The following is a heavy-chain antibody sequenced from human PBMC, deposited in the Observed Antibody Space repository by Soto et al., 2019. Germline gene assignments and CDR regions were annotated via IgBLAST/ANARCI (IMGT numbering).Heavy chain of an antibody. Sequence: QVQLVQSGAEVKKPGSSVKVSCKASGGTFSSYAISWVRQAPGQGREWMGGIIPIFGTANYAQKFQGRVTITADESTSTADMELSSLRSEDTAVYYCARGTKYDFWSGHHPEYWGQGTLVTVSS. CDR2: IIPIFGTA. D-gene: IGHD3-3*01. J-gene: IGHJ4*02. CDR1: GGTFSSYA. CDR3: ARGTKYDFWSGHHPEY. V-gene: IGHV1-69*01.